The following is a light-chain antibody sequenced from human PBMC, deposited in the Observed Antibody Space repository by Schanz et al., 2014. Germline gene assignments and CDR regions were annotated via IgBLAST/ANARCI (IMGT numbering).Light chain of an antibody. Sequence: QSVLTQPPSASGTPGQRVTISCSGSNSSIGSNTVSWFQQLPGTAPRLLIYSNNQRPSGVPDRFSGSKSGTSASLAISGLQSEDEADYFCAAWDDSLSGWVFGGGTKLTVL. CDR3: AAWDDSLSGWV. CDR1: NSSIGSNT. CDR2: SNN. V-gene: IGLV1-44*01. J-gene: IGLJ2*01.